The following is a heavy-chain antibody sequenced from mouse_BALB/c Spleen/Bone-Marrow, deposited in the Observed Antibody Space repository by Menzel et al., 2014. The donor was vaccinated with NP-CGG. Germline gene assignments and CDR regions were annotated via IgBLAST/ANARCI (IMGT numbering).Heavy chain of an antibody. J-gene: IGHJ1*01. CDR3: ARWGRWKNWYFDV. D-gene: IGHD1-1*02. V-gene: IGHV5-17*02. CDR2: ISSGSSTI. CDR1: GFTFSSFG. Sequence: EVQGVESGGGLVQPGASRKLSCAASGFTFSSFGMHWVRQAPEKGLEWVAYISSGSSTIYYADTVKGRFTISRDNPKNTLFLQMASMRSKGTAMYDCARWGRWKNWYFDVWGAGTTVTVSS.